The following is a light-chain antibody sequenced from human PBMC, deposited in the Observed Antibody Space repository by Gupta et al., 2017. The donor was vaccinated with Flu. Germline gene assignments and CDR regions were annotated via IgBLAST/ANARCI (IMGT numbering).Light chain of an antibody. J-gene: IGKJ2*01. V-gene: IGKV6-21*01. CDR2: YTS. Sequence: EIVLTHSPDFQSVTPKEKVTITFRASQTIGSRLHWYLQKPEQSPKLLITYTSQAGSGVPSRYSHSGSGTEFTLTIKSLEAEDAATYYCQQSSSLPHTFGQGTXLEIK. CDR1: QTIGSR. CDR3: QQSSSLPHT.